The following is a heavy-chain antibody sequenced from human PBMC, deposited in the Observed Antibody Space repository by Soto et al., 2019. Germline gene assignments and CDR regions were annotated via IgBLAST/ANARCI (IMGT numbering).Heavy chain of an antibody. D-gene: IGHD4-17*01. CDR3: ARRYGPGFDY. J-gene: IGHJ4*02. Sequence: PSDTLSLTCAVYGGSFSGYYWSWIRQPPGKGLEWIGYIYYSGSTYYNPSLKSRVTISVDTSKNQFSLKLSSVTAADTAVYYCARRYGPGFDYWGQGTLVTVSS. CDR2: IYYSGST. V-gene: IGHV4-34*01. CDR1: GGSFSGYY.